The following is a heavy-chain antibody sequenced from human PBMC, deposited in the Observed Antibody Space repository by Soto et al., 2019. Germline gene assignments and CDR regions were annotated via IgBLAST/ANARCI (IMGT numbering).Heavy chain of an antibody. CDR2: ISYDGSNK. Sequence: QVQLVESGGGVVQPGRSLRLSCAASGFTFSSYAMHWVRQAPGKGLEWVAVISYDGSNKYYADSVKGRFTISRDNSKNTLYLQMNSLRAEGTAVYYCVPEEYYYDSSGYYYGLGYFQHWGQGTLVTVSS. J-gene: IGHJ1*01. V-gene: IGHV3-30-3*01. CDR1: GFTFSSYA. D-gene: IGHD3-22*01. CDR3: VPEEYYYDSSGYYYGLGYFQH.